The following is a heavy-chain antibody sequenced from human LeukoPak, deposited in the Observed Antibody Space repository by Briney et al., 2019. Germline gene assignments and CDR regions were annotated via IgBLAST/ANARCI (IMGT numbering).Heavy chain of an antibody. CDR1: GGSFSGYY. D-gene: IGHD3-22*01. J-gene: IGHJ4*02. V-gene: IGHV4-34*01. Sequence: SETLSLTCAVYGGSFSGYYWSWIRQPPGKGLEWIGEINHSGSTNYHPSLKSRVTISVDTSKNQFSLKLSSVTAADTAVYYCARGRGEKYYDSSGCTYVSYYFDYWGQGTLVTVSS. CDR3: ARGRGEKYYDSSGCTYVSYYFDY. CDR2: INHSGST.